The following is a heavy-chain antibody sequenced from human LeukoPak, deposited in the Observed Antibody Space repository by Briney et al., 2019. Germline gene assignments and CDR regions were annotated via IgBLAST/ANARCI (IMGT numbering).Heavy chain of an antibody. V-gene: IGHV4-34*01. Sequence: PSETLSLTCAVCGSFSGYYWSWIRQPPGEGLEWIGEINHSGSTNYNPSLKSRVTISVDTSKNQFSLKLSSVTAADTAVYYCARGRRSNWFDPWGQGTLVTVSS. D-gene: IGHD1-14*01. CDR1: GSFSGYY. CDR2: INHSGST. CDR3: ARGRRSNWFDP. J-gene: IGHJ5*02.